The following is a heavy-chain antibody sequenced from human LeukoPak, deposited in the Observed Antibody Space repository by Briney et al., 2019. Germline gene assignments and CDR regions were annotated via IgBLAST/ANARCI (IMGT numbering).Heavy chain of an antibody. CDR2: VSFDGEIE. Sequence: GGSLRLSCAASGFTFRHYSMHWVRQAPGKGLEWVAVVSFDGEIEYYAGSVKGRFSISRDNSNNTLYLQMDSLRPDDTGLYYCVRARVARGLGYWGQGTPVTVS. V-gene: IGHV3-30*01. CDR1: GFTFRHYS. J-gene: IGHJ4*02. CDR3: VRARVARGLGY. D-gene: IGHD3-16*01.